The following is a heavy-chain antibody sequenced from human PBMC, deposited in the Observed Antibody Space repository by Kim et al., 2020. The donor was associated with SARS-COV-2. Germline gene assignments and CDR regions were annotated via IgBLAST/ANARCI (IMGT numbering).Heavy chain of an antibody. CDR3: ARDWSTRGGFDA. V-gene: IGHV4-39*07. CDR1: GGSIEGSSKYY. CDR2: LYYTGNT. Sequence: SETLSLTCSVSGGSIEGSSKYYWGWIRQPPGKRLEWIGSLYYTGNTFYNPSLKSRLTMSLDTSKNQFSLILTSATDADTATYYCARDWSTRGGFDAWGPG. J-gene: IGHJ5*02. D-gene: IGHD3-10*01.